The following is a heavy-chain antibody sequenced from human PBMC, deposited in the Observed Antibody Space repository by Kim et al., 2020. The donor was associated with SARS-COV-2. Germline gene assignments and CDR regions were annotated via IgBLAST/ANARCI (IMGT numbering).Heavy chain of an antibody. J-gene: IGHJ6*03. CDR2: ISAYNGNT. CDR1: GYTFTSYG. Sequence: ASVKVSCKASGYTFTSYGISWVRQAPGQGLEWMGWISAYNGNTNYAQKLQGRVTMTTDTSTSTAYMELRSLRSDDTAVYYCARQYSSASHQHYYYYYYMDVWGKGTTVTVSS. CDR3: ARQYSSASHQHYYYYYYMDV. D-gene: IGHD6-6*01. V-gene: IGHV1-18*01.